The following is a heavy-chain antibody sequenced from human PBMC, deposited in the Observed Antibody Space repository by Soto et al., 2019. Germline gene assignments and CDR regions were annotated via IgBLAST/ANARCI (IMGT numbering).Heavy chain of an antibody. V-gene: IGHV1-3*01. Sequence: ASVKVSCKASGYTFTNYAIHWVRQAPGQGLEWMGWINAGNGNTKYSQKFQGRVTITRDTSATTAYMELSSLRSEETAVYYCARGYCSSTSCSAYGMDVWGQGTTVTVAS. CDR1: GYTFTNYA. D-gene: IGHD2-2*01. CDR2: INAGNGNT. CDR3: ARGYCSSTSCSAYGMDV. J-gene: IGHJ6*02.